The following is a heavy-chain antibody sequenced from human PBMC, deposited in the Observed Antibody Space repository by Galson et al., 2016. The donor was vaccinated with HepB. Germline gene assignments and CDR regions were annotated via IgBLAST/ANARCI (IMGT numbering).Heavy chain of an antibody. Sequence: SLRLSCAASGFSFSDSYMNWIRQAPGKGLEWVSYISSSGSTIYYADSVKGRFTTSRDNARNSLYLQMNSLRDEDTAVYFCARGHQLLWNGLDVWGQGTTVTVSS. J-gene: IGHJ6*02. CDR1: GFSFSDSY. CDR2: ISSSGSTI. CDR3: ARGHQLLWNGLDV. V-gene: IGHV3-11*01. D-gene: IGHD3-10*01.